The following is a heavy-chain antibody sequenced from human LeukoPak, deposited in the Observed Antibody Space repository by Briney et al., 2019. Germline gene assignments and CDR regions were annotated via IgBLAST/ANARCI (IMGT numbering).Heavy chain of an antibody. CDR1: GFTFSSYE. CDR2: ISTTGSSI. CDR3: ARVQGGIAVALDY. Sequence: SGGSLRLSCAASGFTFSSYEMNWVRQAPGKGLEWVSYISTTGSSIYYADSVKGRFTISRDNVKNLLYLQMNSLRAEDTAVYYCARVQGGIAVALDYWGQGTLATVSS. V-gene: IGHV3-48*03. D-gene: IGHD6-19*01. J-gene: IGHJ4*02.